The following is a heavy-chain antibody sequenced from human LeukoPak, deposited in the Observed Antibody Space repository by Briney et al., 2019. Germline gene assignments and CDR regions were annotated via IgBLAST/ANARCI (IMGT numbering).Heavy chain of an antibody. J-gene: IGHJ4*02. CDR3: ARLYTYSSVYY. CDR2: TYYTSKWYT. Sequence: SQTLSLTSSISGDSVSTNGEAWNSLRQSPSRGLELLGRTYYTSKWYTDHAVSVKSRITTNADTSKNQFSLHLNSVTPDDTAVYYCARLYTYSSVYYWGQGSLVTVSS. D-gene: IGHD3-10*01. CDR1: GDSVSTNGEA. V-gene: IGHV6-1*01.